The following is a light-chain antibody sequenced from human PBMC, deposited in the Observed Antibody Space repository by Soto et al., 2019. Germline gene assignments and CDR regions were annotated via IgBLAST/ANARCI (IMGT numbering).Light chain of an antibody. Sequence: QSVLTQPPSTSGTPGQRVTISCSGSSSNIGSNYVYWYQQLPGTAPELLIYRNNQRPSGVPDRFSGSRFGTSASLAISGLRSEDEADYYCAAWDDSLSGVVFGGWTKLTVL. CDR2: RNN. CDR1: SSNIGSNY. CDR3: AAWDDSLSGVV. J-gene: IGLJ2*01. V-gene: IGLV1-47*01.